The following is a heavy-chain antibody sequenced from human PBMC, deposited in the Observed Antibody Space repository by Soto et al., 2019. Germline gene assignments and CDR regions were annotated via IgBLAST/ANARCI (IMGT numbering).Heavy chain of an antibody. D-gene: IGHD5-12*01. CDR3: AKDIHGYTLGPDY. CDR1: GFTFSSYG. J-gene: IGHJ4*02. V-gene: IGHV3-30*18. Sequence: PGGSLRLSCAASGFTFSSYGLHWVRQAPGKGLEWVAVISYDGSYRYYADSVKGRFTIYRENSENTLFLQMNSLRAEDTAVYYCAKDIHGYTLGPDYWGQGTLVTVSS. CDR2: ISYDGSYR.